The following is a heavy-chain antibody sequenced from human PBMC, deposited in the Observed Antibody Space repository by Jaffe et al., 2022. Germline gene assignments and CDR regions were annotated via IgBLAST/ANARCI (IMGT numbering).Heavy chain of an antibody. Sequence: EVQLVESGGGLVQPGRSLRLSCAASGFTFDDYAMHWVRQAPGKGLEWVSGISWNSGSIGYADSVKGRFTISRDNAKNSLYLQMNSLRAEDTALYYCAKDSSDIVVVPAAHFDYWGQGTLVTVSS. V-gene: IGHV3-9*01. J-gene: IGHJ4*02. D-gene: IGHD2-2*01. CDR2: ISWNSGSI. CDR3: AKDSSDIVVVPAAHFDY. CDR1: GFTFDDYA.